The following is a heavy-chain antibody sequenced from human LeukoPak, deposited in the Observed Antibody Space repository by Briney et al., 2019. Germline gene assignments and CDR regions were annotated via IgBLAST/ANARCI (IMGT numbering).Heavy chain of an antibody. V-gene: IGHV4-39*07. D-gene: IGHD6-19*01. J-gene: IGHJ2*01. Sequence: ASETLSLTCTVSGGSISSSSYYWGWIRQPPGKGLEWIGSIYYSGSTYYNPSLKSRVTISVDTSKNQFSLKLSSVTAVDTAVYYCARLRATFKQWLTPGYFDLWGRGTLVTVSS. CDR2: IYYSGST. CDR3: ARLRATFKQWLTPGYFDL. CDR1: GGSISSSSYY.